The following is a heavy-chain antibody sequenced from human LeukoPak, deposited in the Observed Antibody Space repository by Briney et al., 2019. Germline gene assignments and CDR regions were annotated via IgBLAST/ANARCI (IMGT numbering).Heavy chain of an antibody. J-gene: IGHJ6*03. V-gene: IGHV4-59*08. CDR2: IYYTGST. CDR3: ARRTYYYDSSGYYYYYMDV. D-gene: IGHD3-22*01. CDR1: GGSISTYY. Sequence: SESLSLTRTVSGGSISTYYCGWIRQPPGEGMGWVVYIYYTGSTNYNPSLNSRAIMSVYTSKIQFSLNLSSVTAADTAVYFCARRTYYYDSSGYYYYYMDVWGKGNTVTVSS.